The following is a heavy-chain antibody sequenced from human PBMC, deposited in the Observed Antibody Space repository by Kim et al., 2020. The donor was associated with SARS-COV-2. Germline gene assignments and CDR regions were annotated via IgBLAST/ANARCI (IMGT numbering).Heavy chain of an antibody. CDR1: GFTFRTYA. V-gene: IGHV3-30*04. J-gene: IGHJ4*02. CDR3: ARDRFGSVVRGVDY. CDR2: ISYDGSNE. D-gene: IGHD3-16*01. Sequence: GGSLRLSCADSGFTFRTYAMHWVRQAPGKGLEWVAVISYDGSNEYYADSVKGRFTISRDNSKNTLYLQMNSLRAEDTAMYYCARDRFGSVVRGVDYWGQGTLVTVSS.